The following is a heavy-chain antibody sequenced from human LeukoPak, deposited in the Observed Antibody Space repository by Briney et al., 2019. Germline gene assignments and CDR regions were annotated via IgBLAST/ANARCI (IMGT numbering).Heavy chain of an antibody. CDR3: AKDLSGGYDYFDY. J-gene: IGHJ4*02. V-gene: IGHV3-11*01. Sequence: GGSLRLSCAASGFTFSDYYMSWIRQAPGKGLEWVSYISKSGTTTYYSDSVRGRVTISRDNAKNSVDLQMNSLRAEDTAVYYCAKDLSGGYDYFDYWGQGTLVTVSS. CDR1: GFTFSDYY. D-gene: IGHD5-12*01. CDR2: ISKSGTTT.